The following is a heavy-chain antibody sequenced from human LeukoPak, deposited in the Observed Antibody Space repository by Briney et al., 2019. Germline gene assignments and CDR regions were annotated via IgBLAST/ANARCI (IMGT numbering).Heavy chain of an antibody. CDR2: IYDSGTT. D-gene: IGHD3-10*01. CDR3: ARLGMGYASGSYSWFFDL. Sequence: PSETLSLTCTVSGGSVSSGSYYWSWIRQSPGKGLEWIGYIYDSGTTKYNPSLKSRVTISVDTSKNQFSLKLSSVTAADTAVYYCARLGMGYASGSYSWFFDLWGRGTLVTVSS. CDR1: GGSVSSGSYY. V-gene: IGHV4-61*01. J-gene: IGHJ2*01.